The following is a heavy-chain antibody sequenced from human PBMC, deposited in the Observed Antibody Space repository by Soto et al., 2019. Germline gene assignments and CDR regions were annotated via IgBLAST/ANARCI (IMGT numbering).Heavy chain of an antibody. CDR2: IYHSGST. V-gene: IGHV4-4*02. J-gene: IGHJ5*02. CDR1: GGSISSSNW. Sequence: PSETLSLTCAVSGGSISSSNWWSCVRQPPGKGLEWIGEIYHSGSTNYNPSLKSRVTISVDKSKNQFSLKLSSVTAADTAVYYCARVGYYGSGSLRWFDPWGQGTLVTVSS. CDR3: ARVGYYGSGSLRWFDP. D-gene: IGHD3-10*01.